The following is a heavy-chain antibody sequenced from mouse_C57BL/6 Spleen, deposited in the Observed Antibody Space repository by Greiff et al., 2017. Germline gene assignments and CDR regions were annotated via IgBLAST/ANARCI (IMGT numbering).Heavy chain of an antibody. CDR2: IYPGGGYT. V-gene: IGHV1-63*01. J-gene: IGHJ3*01. Sequence: QVQLQQSGAELVRPGTSVKMSCKASGYTFTNYWIGWAKQRPGHGLEWIGVIYPGGGYTNYNEKFKGKATLTADKSSSPAYMQFSSLTSEDSAIYYCARSGDYSWFAYWGQGTLVTVSA. CDR1: GYTFTNYW. CDR3: ARSGDYSWFAY. D-gene: IGHD1-1*01.